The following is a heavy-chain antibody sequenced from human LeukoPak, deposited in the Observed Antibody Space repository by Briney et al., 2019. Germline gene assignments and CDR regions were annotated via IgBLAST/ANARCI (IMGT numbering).Heavy chain of an antibody. Sequence: GGSLRLSCAASGFTFSSYSMNWVRQAPGKGLEWVSSISSSSSYIYYADSVKGRFTISRDNAKDSLYLQMNSLRAEDTAVYYCARAGIAVAFDAFDIWGQGTMVTVSS. J-gene: IGHJ3*02. D-gene: IGHD6-19*01. CDR1: GFTFSSYS. CDR3: ARAGIAVAFDAFDI. CDR2: ISSSSSYI. V-gene: IGHV3-21*01.